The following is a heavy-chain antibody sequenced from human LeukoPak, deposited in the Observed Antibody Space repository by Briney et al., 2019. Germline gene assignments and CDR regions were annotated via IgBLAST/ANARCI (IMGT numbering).Heavy chain of an antibody. J-gene: IGHJ4*02. V-gene: IGHV3-23*01. Sequence: PGGSLRLSCAASGFTFSSYAMSWVRQAPGKGLEWVPAISGSGGITSYADSVKGRFTISRDNSKNTLYLQMNSLRAEDTAVYYCAKGDTTWELPHDYWGQGTLVTVSS. CDR2: ISGSGGIT. CDR3: AKGDTTWELPHDY. CDR1: GFTFSSYA. D-gene: IGHD1-26*01.